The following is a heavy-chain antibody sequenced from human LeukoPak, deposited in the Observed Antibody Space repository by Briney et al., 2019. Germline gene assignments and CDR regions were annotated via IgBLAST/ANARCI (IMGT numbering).Heavy chain of an antibody. V-gene: IGHV4-34*01. Sequence: SETLSLTCAVYGGSFSGYYWSWIRQPPGKGLEWIGEINHSGSTNYNPSLKSRVTISVDTSKNQFSLKLSSVTAADTAVYYCARSPSGGQTFFDYWGQGTLVTVSS. CDR3: ARSPSGGQTFFDY. CDR1: GGSFSGYY. D-gene: IGHD4-23*01. J-gene: IGHJ4*02. CDR2: INHSGST.